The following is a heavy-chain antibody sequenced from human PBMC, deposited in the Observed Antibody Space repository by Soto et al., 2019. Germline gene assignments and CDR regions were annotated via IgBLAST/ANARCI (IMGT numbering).Heavy chain of an antibody. CDR1: GFTFSSYA. CDR2: ISYDGSNK. Sequence: QVQLVESGGGVVQPGRSLRLSCAASGFTFSSYAMHWVRQAPGKGLEWVAVISYDGSNKYYADSVKGRFTISRDNSKNTLYLKMNRLRAEDTAVYYCARVGKRKVRGVIWDKNYYYYGMDVWGQGATVTDSS. D-gene: IGHD3-10*01. V-gene: IGHV3-30-3*01. J-gene: IGHJ6*02. CDR3: ARVGKRKVRGVIWDKNYYYYGMDV.